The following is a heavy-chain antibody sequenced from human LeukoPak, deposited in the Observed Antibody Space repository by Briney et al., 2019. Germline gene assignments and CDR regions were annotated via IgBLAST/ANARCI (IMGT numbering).Heavy chain of an antibody. CDR1: GFTFSSYG. Sequence: GGSLRLSCAASGFTFSSYGMHWVRQAPGKGLEWVAFIRYDGSNKYYADSVKGRFTISRDNSKNTAYLQMNSLKTEDTALYYCARLIDLAGAYDFVGFDYWGQGTLVTVSS. D-gene: IGHD3-16*01. V-gene: IGHV3-30*02. CDR3: ARLIDLAGAYDFVGFDY. J-gene: IGHJ4*02. CDR2: IRYDGSNK.